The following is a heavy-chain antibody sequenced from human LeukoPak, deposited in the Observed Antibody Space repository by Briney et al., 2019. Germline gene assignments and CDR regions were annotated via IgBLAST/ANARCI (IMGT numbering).Heavy chain of an antibody. Sequence: SETLSLTCTVSGGSISSYYWSWIRQPPGKGLEWIGYIYYSGSTYHNPSLKSRVTISVDTSKNQFSLKLSSVTAADTAVYYCARAGLRDAFDIWGQGAMVTVSS. V-gene: IGHV4-59*01. CDR1: GGSISSYY. CDR2: IYYSGST. J-gene: IGHJ3*02. D-gene: IGHD3-10*01. CDR3: ARAGLRDAFDI.